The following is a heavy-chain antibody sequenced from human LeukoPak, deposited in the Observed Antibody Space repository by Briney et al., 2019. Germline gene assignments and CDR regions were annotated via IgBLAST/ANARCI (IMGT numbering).Heavy chain of an antibody. Sequence: GGSLRLSCAASGFTFSSYGMHWVRQAPGKGLEWVAVIWYDGSNKYYADSVKGRFTISRDNSKNTLYLQMNSLRAEDTAVYYCARDHSSGWPRNFDYWGQGTLVTVSS. CDR3: ARDHSSGWPRNFDY. CDR1: GFTFSSYG. CDR2: IWYDGSNK. V-gene: IGHV3-33*01. J-gene: IGHJ4*02. D-gene: IGHD6-19*01.